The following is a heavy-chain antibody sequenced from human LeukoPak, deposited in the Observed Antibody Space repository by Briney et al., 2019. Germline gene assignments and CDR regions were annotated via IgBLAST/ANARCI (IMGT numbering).Heavy chain of an antibody. D-gene: IGHD3-16*01. CDR3: ARGGSSTHNWFDP. Sequence: GASVKVSCKASGGTFSSYAISWVRQAPGQGLEWMGGIIPIFGTANYAQKFQGRVTITTDESTSTAYMELSCLRSEDTAVYYCARGGSSTHNWFDPWGQGTLATVSS. CDR2: IIPIFGTA. V-gene: IGHV1-69*05. CDR1: GGTFSSYA. J-gene: IGHJ5*02.